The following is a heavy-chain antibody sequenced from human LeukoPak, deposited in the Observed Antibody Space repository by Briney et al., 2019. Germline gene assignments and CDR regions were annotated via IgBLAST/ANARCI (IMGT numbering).Heavy chain of an antibody. CDR1: GFTFSSYA. CDR3: AKRGYSYGGIDY. V-gene: IGHV3-30-3*02. Sequence: GRSLRLSCAASGFTFSSYAMHWVRQAPGKGLEWVAVISYDGSNKYYADSVKGRFTISRDNSKNTLYLQMNSLRAEDTAVYYCAKRGYSYGGIDYWGQGTLVTVSS. D-gene: IGHD5-18*01. J-gene: IGHJ4*02. CDR2: ISYDGSNK.